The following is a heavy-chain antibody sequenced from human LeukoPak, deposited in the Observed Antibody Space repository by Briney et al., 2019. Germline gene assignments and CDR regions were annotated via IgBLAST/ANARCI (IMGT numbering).Heavy chain of an antibody. D-gene: IGHD6-19*01. CDR2: IYSGGST. CDR3: ARVPYSSGWYNWFDP. CDR1: GFTVSSNY. J-gene: IGHJ5*02. V-gene: IGHV3-53*01. Sequence: GGSLRLSCAASGFTVSSNYMSWVRQAPGKGLEWVSVIYSGGSTYYADSVKGRFTISRDNSKNTLYLQMNSLRAEDTAVYYCARVPYSSGWYNWFDPWGQGTLVTVSS.